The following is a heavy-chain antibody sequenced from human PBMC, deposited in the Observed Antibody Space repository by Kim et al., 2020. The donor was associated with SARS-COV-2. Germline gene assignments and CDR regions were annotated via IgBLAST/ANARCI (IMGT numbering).Heavy chain of an antibody. D-gene: IGHD6-19*01. J-gene: IGHJ3*02. V-gene: IGHV6-1*01. Sequence: SQTLSLTCAISGDSVSSNSAAWNWIRQSPSRGLEWLGRTYYRSKWYNDYAVSVKSRITINPDTSKNQFSLQLNSVTPGDTAVYYCARTLHIAVAGTAGAFEIWGQGTMVTVSS. CDR3: ARTLHIAVAGTAGAFEI. CDR1: GDSVSSNSAA. CDR2: TYYRSKWYN.